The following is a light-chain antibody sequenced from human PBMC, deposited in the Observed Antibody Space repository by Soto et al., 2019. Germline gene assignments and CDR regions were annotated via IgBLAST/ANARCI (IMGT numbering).Light chain of an antibody. CDR2: GTS. J-gene: IGKJ4*01. V-gene: IGKV3-11*01. CDR3: QQRANSPLT. Sequence: EIVLTQSPATLSLSPGERATLSCRASQSVINYLAWYQQKPGQAPRLLIYGTSNRATGIPARFSGSGSGTDFTLIISSLEPEDFAVYYCQQRANSPLTFGGGTKVEIK. CDR1: QSVINY.